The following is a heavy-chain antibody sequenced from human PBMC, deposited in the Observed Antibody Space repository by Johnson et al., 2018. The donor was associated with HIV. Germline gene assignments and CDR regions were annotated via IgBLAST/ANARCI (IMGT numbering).Heavy chain of an antibody. D-gene: IGHD6-19*01. J-gene: IGHJ3*02. CDR3: ARRFFPGITVALDAFDI. CDR1: GFTFSDYY. V-gene: IGHV3-11*04. CDR2: ISSSGSTI. Sequence: QVQLVESGVGVVQPGRSLRLSCAASGFTFSDYYMSWIRQAPGKGLEWVSYISSSGSTIYYADSVKGRFTISRDNAKNSLYLQMNSLIAEDTAVYYCARRFFPGITVALDAFDIWGQGTMVTVSS.